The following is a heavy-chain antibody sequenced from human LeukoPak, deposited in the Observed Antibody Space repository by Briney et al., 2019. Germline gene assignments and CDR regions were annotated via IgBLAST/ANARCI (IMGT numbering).Heavy chain of an antibody. CDR3: ARVYYPWESYRYLFDY. J-gene: IGHJ4*02. CDR2: ISPNSGGA. V-gene: IGHV1-2*02. Sequence: ASVRVSCKASGYTFTGYYIHWVRQAPGQGLEWMGWISPNSGGANYAQKFRGRVTMTRDTSITTAYMELSSLKSDDTALYYCARVYYPWESYRYLFDYWGQGSLVTVSS. D-gene: IGHD3-16*02. CDR1: GYTFTGYY.